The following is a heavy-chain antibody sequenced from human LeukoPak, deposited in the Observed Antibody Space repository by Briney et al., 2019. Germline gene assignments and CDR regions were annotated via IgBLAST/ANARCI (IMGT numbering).Heavy chain of an antibody. CDR3: ARPNYDFWSGYYGEPHYDY. CDR1: GYTFTSYG. Sequence: GASVKVSCKASGYTFTSYGISWVRQAPGQGLEWMGWISAYNGNTNYAQKLQGRVTMTTDTSTSTAYMELRSLRSDDTAVYYCARPNYDFWSGYYGEPHYDYWGQGTLVTVSS. D-gene: IGHD3-3*01. CDR2: ISAYNGNT. J-gene: IGHJ4*02. V-gene: IGHV1-18*01.